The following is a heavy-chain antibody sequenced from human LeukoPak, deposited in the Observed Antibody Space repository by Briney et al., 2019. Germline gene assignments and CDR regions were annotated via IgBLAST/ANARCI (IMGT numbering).Heavy chain of an antibody. CDR1: GFTFSSYA. CDR3: AKSPIPIVVVPAAIKFDP. J-gene: IGHJ5*02. CDR2: ISGSGGST. V-gene: IGHV3-23*01. D-gene: IGHD2-2*01. Sequence: GGSLRLSCAASGFTFSSYAMSWVRQAPGKGLEWVSAISGSGGSTYYADSVKGRFTISRDNSKNTLYLQMNSLRAEDTAVYYCAKSPIPIVVVPAAIKFDPWGQGTLVTVSS.